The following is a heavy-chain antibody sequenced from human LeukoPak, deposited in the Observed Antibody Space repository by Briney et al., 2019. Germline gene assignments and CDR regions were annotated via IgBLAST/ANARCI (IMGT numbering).Heavy chain of an antibody. CDR3: AKIHYFGSGSPDY. D-gene: IGHD3-10*01. CDR2: TSGSGVTT. V-gene: IGHV3-23*01. CDR1: GFTFRSYA. Sequence: GGSLRLSCAASGFTFRSYAMSWVRQAPGKGLEWVSGTSGSGVTTYYADSVKGRFTISRDNSKNTLYLQMNSLRAEDTAVYYCAKIHYFGSGSPDYWGQGTLVTVSS. J-gene: IGHJ4*02.